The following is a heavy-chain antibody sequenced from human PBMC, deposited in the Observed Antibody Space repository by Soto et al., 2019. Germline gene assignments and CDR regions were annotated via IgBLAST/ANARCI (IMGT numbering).Heavy chain of an antibody. CDR1: GFTFSSYG. V-gene: IGHV3-30*03. CDR2: ISYDGSNK. CDR3: AVSSSSGSLFGY. J-gene: IGHJ4*02. D-gene: IGHD6-6*01. Sequence: PGGSLRLSCAASGFTFSSYGMHWVRQAPGKGLEWVAVISYDGSNKYYADSVKGRFTISRDNSKNTPYLQMNSLRAEDTAVYYCAVSSSSGSLFGYWGQGTLVTVSS.